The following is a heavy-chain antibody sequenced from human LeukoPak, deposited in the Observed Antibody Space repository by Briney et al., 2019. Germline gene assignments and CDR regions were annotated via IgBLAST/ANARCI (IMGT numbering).Heavy chain of an antibody. V-gene: IGHV4-31*03. CDR3: ARARSIYDFWSGYPTFDY. CDR1: GGSISSGGYY. D-gene: IGHD3-3*01. J-gene: IGHJ4*02. CDR2: IYYSGST. Sequence: PSETLSLTCTVSGGSISSGGYYWSWIRQHPGKGLEWIGYIYYSGSTYYNPSLKSRVTISVDTSKNQFSLKLNSVTAADTAVYYCARARSIYDFWSGYPTFDYWGQGTLVTVSS.